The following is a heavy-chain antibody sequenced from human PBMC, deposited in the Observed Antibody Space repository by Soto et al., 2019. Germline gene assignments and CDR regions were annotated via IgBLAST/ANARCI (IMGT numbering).Heavy chain of an antibody. CDR3: AQHVEDLFSLFDY. D-gene: IGHD3-16*01. CDR2: ISGSGGAT. V-gene: IGHV3-23*01. Sequence: PGGSLRLSCAASGFTFSSYAMSWVRQAPGKGLEWVSVISGSGGATYYADSVKGRFTISRDNSKNMLYLQMNSLRAEDTAVYYCAQHVEDLFSLFDYWGQGTLVTVSS. CDR1: GFTFSSYA. J-gene: IGHJ4*02.